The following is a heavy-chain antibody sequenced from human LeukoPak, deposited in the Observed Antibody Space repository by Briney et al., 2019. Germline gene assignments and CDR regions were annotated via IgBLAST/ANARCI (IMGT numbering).Heavy chain of an antibody. CDR3: AKDNTRYFGDGMDV. Sequence: GGSLRLSCAASGFTFDDYAMHWVRQAPGKGLEWVSLISGDGGSTYYADSVKGRFTISRDNSKNSLYLQMNSLRTEDTALYYCAKDNTRYFGDGMDVWGQGTTVTVSS. V-gene: IGHV3-43*02. CDR2: ISGDGGST. J-gene: IGHJ6*02. CDR1: GFTFDDYA. D-gene: IGHD3-10*01.